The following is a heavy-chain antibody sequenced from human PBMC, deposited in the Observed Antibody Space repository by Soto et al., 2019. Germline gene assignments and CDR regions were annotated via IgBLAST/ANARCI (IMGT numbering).Heavy chain of an antibody. D-gene: IGHD2-2*01. CDR3: AKGPRIVVVPAADDAFDI. Sequence: EVQLVESGGGLVQPGRSLRLSCAASGFTFDDYAMHWVRQAPGKGLEWVSGISWNSGSIGYADSVKGRFTISRDNAKNSLYLQMNSLRAEDTALYYCAKGPRIVVVPAADDAFDIWGQGTMVTVSS. J-gene: IGHJ3*02. CDR1: GFTFDDYA. CDR2: ISWNSGSI. V-gene: IGHV3-9*01.